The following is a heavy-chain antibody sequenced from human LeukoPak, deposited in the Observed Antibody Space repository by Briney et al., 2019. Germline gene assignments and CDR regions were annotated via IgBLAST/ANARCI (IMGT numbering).Heavy chain of an antibody. CDR3: AKEPRWEQLHSFDI. V-gene: IGHV3-23*01. CDR1: GFTFSSYA. J-gene: IGHJ3*02. D-gene: IGHD1/OR15-1a*01. CDR2: IRVSDGAR. Sequence: GGSLRLSCAASGFTFSSYAMSWVRQVPGKGLEWISSIRVSDGARFYAASVRGRFTMSRDNPKNTLFLQMNSLRPEDTAVYYCAKEPRWEQLHSFDIWGQGTTVTVSS.